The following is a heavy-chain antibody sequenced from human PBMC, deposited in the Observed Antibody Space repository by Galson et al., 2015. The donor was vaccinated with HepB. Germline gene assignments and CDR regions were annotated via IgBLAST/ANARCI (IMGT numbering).Heavy chain of an antibody. D-gene: IGHD3-22*01. J-gene: IGHJ4*02. CDR3: VRLEVGGFRGGSESFDY. Sequence: SLRLSCAVSGFTVSLNYMSWVRQAPGKGLEWVSAISGAGTTNYADSVKGRFTVSRDNSISTVYLQMNSLRTEDTAFYYCVRLEVGGFRGGSESFDYWGRGTLVTVPS. V-gene: IGHV3-66*02. CDR2: ISGAGTT. CDR1: GFTVSLNY.